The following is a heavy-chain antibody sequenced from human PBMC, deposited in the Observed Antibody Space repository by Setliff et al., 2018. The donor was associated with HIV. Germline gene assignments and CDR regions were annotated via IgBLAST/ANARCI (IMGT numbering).Heavy chain of an antibody. CDR2: IYYSGNT. J-gene: IGHJ4*02. V-gene: IGHV4-4*02. CDR3: AKGTPSCSFCFDN. Sequence: PSETLSLTRAVSGGSIGTANWWSWVRQPPGQGLEWIGEIYYSGNTNYNPSLKSRVTMSVDKPKNHLSLKLSSVTAADTALYYCAKGTPSCSFCFDNWGLGTLVTVS. D-gene: IGHD2-15*01. CDR1: GGSIGTANW.